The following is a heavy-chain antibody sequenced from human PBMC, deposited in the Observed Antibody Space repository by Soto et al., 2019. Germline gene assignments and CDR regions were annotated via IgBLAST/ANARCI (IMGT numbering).Heavy chain of an antibody. Sequence: GSLRLSCEASGFNFRRYAMSWVRQAPGKGLEWVSIISSNGESTYHTDATYYADSVRGRFSISRDNSKNTLYLQMSSLSAEDTAVYYCAKNPRSSGWIWFEYWGQGALVTVSS. CDR1: GFNFRRYA. CDR3: AKNPRSSGWIWFEY. CDR2: ISSNGESTYHTDAT. J-gene: IGHJ4*02. V-gene: IGHV3-23*01. D-gene: IGHD6-19*01.